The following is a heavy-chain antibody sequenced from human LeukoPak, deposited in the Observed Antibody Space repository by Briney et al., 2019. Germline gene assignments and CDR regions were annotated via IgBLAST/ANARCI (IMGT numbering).Heavy chain of an antibody. D-gene: IGHD6-13*01. CDR3: ARPHVSAAGTLSY. Sequence: LGESLKISCKGSGYSFTSYWIGWVRQMPGKGLEWMGIIYPGDSDTRYSPSFQGQVTISADKSISTAYLQWSSLKASDTAMYYCARPHVSAAGTLSYWGQGTLVTVSS. V-gene: IGHV5-51*01. CDR1: GYSFTSYW. J-gene: IGHJ4*02. CDR2: IYPGDSDT.